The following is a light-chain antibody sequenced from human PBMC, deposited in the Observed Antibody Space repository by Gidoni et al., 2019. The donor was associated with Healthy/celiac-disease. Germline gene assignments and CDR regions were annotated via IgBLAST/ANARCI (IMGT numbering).Light chain of an antibody. J-gene: IGKJ2*01. Sequence: IQMTQSPSTLSASVGDRVTITCRASQSISSWLAWYQQKPGKAPKLLIYKASSLESGVPSRFSGSGSGTEFTLTISSLQPDDFATYYCQQYNSYPYVTFGQGTKLEIK. CDR3: QQYNSYPYVT. V-gene: IGKV1-5*03. CDR2: KAS. CDR1: QSISSW.